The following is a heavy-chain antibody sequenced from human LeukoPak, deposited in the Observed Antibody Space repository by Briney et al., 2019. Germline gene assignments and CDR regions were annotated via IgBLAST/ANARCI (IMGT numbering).Heavy chain of an antibody. V-gene: IGHV3-74*01. Sequence: QPGGSLRLSCAASGFTFSSYWMHWVRQAPGKGLVWVSRINSDGSSTTYADSVKGRFTISRDNAKNTLYLQMNSLRAEDTAVYYCASQDSSSWTYYFDYWGQGTLVTVSS. J-gene: IGHJ4*02. CDR2: INSDGSST. D-gene: IGHD6-13*01. CDR1: GFTFSSYW. CDR3: ASQDSSSWTYYFDY.